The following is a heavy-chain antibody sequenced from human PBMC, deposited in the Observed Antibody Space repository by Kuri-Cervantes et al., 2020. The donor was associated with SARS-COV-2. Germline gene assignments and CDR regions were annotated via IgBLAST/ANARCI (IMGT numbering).Heavy chain of an antibody. D-gene: IGHD2-2*01. J-gene: IGHJ4*02. Sequence: GGSLRLSCTASGFIFSDYYMTWIRQAPGKGLEWVANIKQDGSEKYYVDSVKGRFTISRDNSKNTLYLQMNSLRAEDTAVYYCAAQLLFAFDFWGQGTLVTVSS. CDR2: IKQDGSEK. CDR1: GFIFSDYY. CDR3: AAQLLFAFDF. V-gene: IGHV3-7*01.